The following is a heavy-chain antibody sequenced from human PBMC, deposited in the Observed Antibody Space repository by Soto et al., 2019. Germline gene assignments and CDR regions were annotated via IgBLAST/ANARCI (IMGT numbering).Heavy chain of an antibody. CDR2: TSHSGNT. V-gene: IGHV4-59*01. CDR3: ARVRPGDWFDP. Sequence: SETLSLTCTVSGGSFSPNYWSWIRQPPGKVLEWIGYTSHSGNTYYNPSLKSRVSISMDRSKNQFSLKLSSVTAADTAVYYCARVRPGDWFDPWGQGTLVTVSS. CDR1: GGSFSPNY. D-gene: IGHD4-17*01. J-gene: IGHJ5*02.